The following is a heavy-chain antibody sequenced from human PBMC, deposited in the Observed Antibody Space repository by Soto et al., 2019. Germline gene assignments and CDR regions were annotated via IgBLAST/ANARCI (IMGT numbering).Heavy chain of an antibody. CDR3: ARDLALAGNY. CDR1: GFTFIDFA. J-gene: IGHJ4*02. Sequence: PGGSLRLSCAASGFTFIDFAMTWVRQAPGKGLQWVAVISGSAGSTFYADSVKGRFTISRDNSQNTVYLQMNSLRVEDTAVYYCARDLALAGNYWGQGVLVTVSS. D-gene: IGHD6-19*01. CDR2: ISGSAGST. V-gene: IGHV3-23*01.